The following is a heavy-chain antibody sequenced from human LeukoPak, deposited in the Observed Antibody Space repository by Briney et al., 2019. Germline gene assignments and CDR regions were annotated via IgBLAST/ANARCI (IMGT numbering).Heavy chain of an antibody. CDR1: VYTLTELS. CDR3: ATVGEYSSSSGGFYYFDY. Sequence: ASVKVSCKVSVYTLTELSMHWVRQAPGKGLEWMGGFDPEDGETIYAQKFQGRVTMTEDTSTDTAYMELSSLRSEDAAVYYCATVGEYSSSSGGFYYFDYWGQGTLVIVSS. J-gene: IGHJ4*02. V-gene: IGHV1-24*01. D-gene: IGHD6-6*01. CDR2: FDPEDGET.